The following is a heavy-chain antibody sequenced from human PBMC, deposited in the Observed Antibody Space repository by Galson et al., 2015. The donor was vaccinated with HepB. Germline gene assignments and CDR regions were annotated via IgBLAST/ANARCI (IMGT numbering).Heavy chain of an antibody. D-gene: IGHD2-21*01. CDR1: GYRFTDHY. V-gene: IGHV1-2*06. J-gene: IGHJ6*02. Sequence: SVKVSCKASGYRFTDHYMHWVRQTPGQGLEWMGRINPNSGGTNYAQNFQGRVTMTRDTSISTAYLELSRLKSDDTAVYYCARVGWRLNYVGLDVWGQGTTVTVSS. CDR3: ARVGWRLNYVGLDV. CDR2: INPNSGGT.